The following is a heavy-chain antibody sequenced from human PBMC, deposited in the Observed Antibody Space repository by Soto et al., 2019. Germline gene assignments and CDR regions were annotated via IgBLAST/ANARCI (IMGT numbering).Heavy chain of an antibody. CDR3: ARGDQLLWFGELYPWFDP. D-gene: IGHD3-10*01. J-gene: IGHJ5*02. V-gene: IGHV4-59*01. CDR1: GGSISSYY. Sequence: SETLSLTCTVSGGSISSYYWSWIRQPPGKGLEWIGYIYYSGSTNYNPSLKSRVTISVDTSKNQFSLKLSSVTAADTAVYYCARGDQLLWFGELYPWFDPWGQGTLVTVSS. CDR2: IYYSGST.